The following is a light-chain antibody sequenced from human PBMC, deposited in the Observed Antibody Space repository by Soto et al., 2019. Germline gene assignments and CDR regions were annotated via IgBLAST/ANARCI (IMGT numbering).Light chain of an antibody. J-gene: IGKJ4*01. CDR2: GAS. CDR1: QSLGSS. Sequence: EIVMTQSPATLSVSPGERATLSCRASQSLGSSLAWYQQKPGQTPRLLIYGASTRATGIPARFSGSGSETEFPLTLSSLESEDFAVYFCLEYNKWPLTFGGGTNVEIK. CDR3: LEYNKWPLT. V-gene: IGKV3-15*01.